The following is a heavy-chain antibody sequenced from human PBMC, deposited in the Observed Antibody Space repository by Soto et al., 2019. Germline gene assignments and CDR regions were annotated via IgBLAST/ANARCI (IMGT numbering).Heavy chain of an antibody. CDR1: GFSLSSVGMR. CDR3: VRTAGYYRGRHFDH. V-gene: IGHV2-70*04. Sequence: SCPTLVNPTQTLTLTCTFSGFSLSSVGMRVSWVRQPPGKALEWLARIDWDDDKFYRTSLKTRLAIFKDTSKNQVVLIMTNMDPVDTATYYCVRTAGYYRGRHFDHWGQGTLVTVSS. D-gene: IGHD3-10*01. CDR2: IDWDDDK. J-gene: IGHJ4*02.